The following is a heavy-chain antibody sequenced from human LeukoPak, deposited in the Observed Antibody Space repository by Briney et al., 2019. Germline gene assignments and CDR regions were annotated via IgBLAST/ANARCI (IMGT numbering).Heavy chain of an antibody. CDR3: ARGLQWGFGW. V-gene: IGHV3-23*01. D-gene: IGHD6-19*01. Sequence: GGSLRLSCAASGFTFSSYAMSWVRQAPGKGLEWVSAISGSGGSTYYADSVKGRFTISRDNAKNSLYMEMNSLRAEDTAMYYCARGLQWGFGWWGQGTLVTVSS. J-gene: IGHJ4*02. CDR1: GFTFSSYA. CDR2: ISGSGGST.